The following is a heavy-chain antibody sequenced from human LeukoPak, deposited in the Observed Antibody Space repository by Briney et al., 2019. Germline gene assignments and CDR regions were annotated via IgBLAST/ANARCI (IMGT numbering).Heavy chain of an antibody. CDR3: ARDLITVAGTDYGMDV. CDR1: GGSISSYY. Sequence: SETLSLTCTVSGGSISSYYWSWIRQPPGKGLEWIGYIYYSGSTNYNPSLKSRVTISVDTSKNQFSLKLSSVTVADTAVYYCARDLITVAGTDYGMDVWGQGTTVTVSS. J-gene: IGHJ6*02. D-gene: IGHD6-19*01. CDR2: IYYSGST. V-gene: IGHV4-59*01.